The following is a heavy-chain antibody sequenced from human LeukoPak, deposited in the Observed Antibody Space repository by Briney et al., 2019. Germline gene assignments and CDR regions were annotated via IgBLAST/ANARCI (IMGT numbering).Heavy chain of an antibody. CDR1: GYTFTGYY. CDR3: ARATMVRGSPYYYYRMDV. J-gene: IGHJ6*02. CDR2: INPNSGGT. V-gene: IGHV1-2*02. Sequence: ASVKVSCKASGYTFTGYYMHWVRQAPGQGLEWMGWINPNSGGTNYAQKFQGRVTMTRDTSISTAYMELSRLRSDDTAVYYCARATMVRGSPYYYYRMDVWGQGTTVTVS. D-gene: IGHD3-10*01.